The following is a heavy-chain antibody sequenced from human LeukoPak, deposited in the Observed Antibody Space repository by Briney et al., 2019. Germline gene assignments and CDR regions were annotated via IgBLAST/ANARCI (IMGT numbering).Heavy chain of an antibody. CDR1: GFTFSSYG. CDR2: IRYDGSNK. Sequence: PGGSLGLSCAASGFTFSSYGMHWVRQAPGKGLEWVAFIRYDGSNKYYADSVKGRFTISRDNSKNTLYLQMNSLRAEDTAVYYCAKDRGAAATLFDYWGQGTLVTVSS. J-gene: IGHJ4*02. CDR3: AKDRGAAATLFDY. V-gene: IGHV3-30*02. D-gene: IGHD6-13*01.